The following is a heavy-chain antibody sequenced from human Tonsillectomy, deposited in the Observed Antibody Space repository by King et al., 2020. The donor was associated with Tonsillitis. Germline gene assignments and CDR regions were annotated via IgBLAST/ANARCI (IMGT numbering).Heavy chain of an antibody. V-gene: IGHV1-46*01. J-gene: IGHJ6*02. CDR2: INPSGGST. Sequence: QLVQSGAEVRTPGASVKISCKASGYNFTSYYIHWVRQAPGQGFEWMGIINPSGGSTSQTHKFQGRVSVTRDTSTSTVYMKLSSLRYEDTAVYYCARTGPVHLYYFYGMDVWGQGTTVTVSS. CDR3: ARTGPVHLYYFYGMDV. D-gene: IGHD3-10*01. CDR1: GYNFTSYY.